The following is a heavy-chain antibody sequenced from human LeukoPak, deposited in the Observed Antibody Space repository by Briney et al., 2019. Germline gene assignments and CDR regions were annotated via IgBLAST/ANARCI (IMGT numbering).Heavy chain of an antibody. Sequence: SVKVSCKASGGTFSSYAISWVRQAPGQGLEWMGGIIPIFGTANYAQKFQGRVTITTDESTSTAYMELSSLRSEDTAVYYCARAARGYCSSTSCYNYYYYYMDVWGKGTTVTVSS. J-gene: IGHJ6*03. V-gene: IGHV1-69*05. CDR2: IIPIFGTA. CDR3: ARAARGYCSSTSCYNYYYYYMDV. CDR1: GGTFSSYA. D-gene: IGHD2-2*02.